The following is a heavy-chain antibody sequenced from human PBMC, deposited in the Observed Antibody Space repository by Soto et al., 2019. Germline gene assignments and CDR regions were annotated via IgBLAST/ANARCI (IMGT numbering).Heavy chain of an antibody. D-gene: IGHD6-19*01. V-gene: IGHV1-69*01. CDR2: IIPIFGTP. CDR1: GGTFDSYA. CDR3: AGDDCLCGWSYSFDF. Sequence: QVQLVQSGAEVTKPGSSVKVSCKASGGTFDSYAITWVRQAPGQWLEWMGGIIPIFGTPNYAQKFQGRVTISADESTSTAYMELSSLRYGDTAVYYCAGDDCLCGWSYSFDFWGQGPLVAV. J-gene: IGHJ4*02.